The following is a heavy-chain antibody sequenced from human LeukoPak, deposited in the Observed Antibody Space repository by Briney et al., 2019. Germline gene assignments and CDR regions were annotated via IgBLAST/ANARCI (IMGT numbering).Heavy chain of an antibody. V-gene: IGHV3-23*01. CDR2: ISGSGGNT. CDR3: AKATSGGDWYGGADY. D-gene: IGHD6-19*01. Sequence: PGGSLRLSCVASGFRFRTYAMAWVPQAPGKGLEWVSIISGSGGNTHSADSVKGRFAISRDNSRNTLYLQMNSLTAEDTAVYYCAKATSGGDWYGGADYWGQGTLVTVSS. J-gene: IGHJ4*02. CDR1: GFRFRTYA.